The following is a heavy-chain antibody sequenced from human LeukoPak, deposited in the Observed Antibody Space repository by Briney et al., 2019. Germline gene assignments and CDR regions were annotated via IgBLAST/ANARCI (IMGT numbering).Heavy chain of an antibody. CDR2: IYTSGST. D-gene: IGHD2-21*02. CDR1: GGSISSYY. CDR3: ARGGVYCGGDCYSGLSY. Sequence: PSETLSLTCTVSGGSISSYYWSWIWQPAGKGLEWIGRIYTSGSTNYNPSLKSRVTMSVDTSKNQLSLKLSSVTAADTAVYYCARGGVYCGGDCYSGLSYWGQGTLVTVSS. V-gene: IGHV4-4*07. J-gene: IGHJ4*02.